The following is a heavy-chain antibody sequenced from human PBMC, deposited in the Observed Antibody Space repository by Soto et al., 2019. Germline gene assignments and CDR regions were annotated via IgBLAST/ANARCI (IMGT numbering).Heavy chain of an antibody. CDR1: GGSISSYY. V-gene: IGHV4-59*01. Sequence: PSETLSLTCTVFGGSISSYYWSWIRQPPGKGLEWIGYIYFRGTTNYNPSLKSRVTMSADTSKNQFSLKLNSVTAADTAVYYCARMNYYDTSGYPFDYWGQGMMVTVYS. J-gene: IGHJ4*02. CDR2: IYFRGTT. D-gene: IGHD3-22*01. CDR3: ARMNYYDTSGYPFDY.